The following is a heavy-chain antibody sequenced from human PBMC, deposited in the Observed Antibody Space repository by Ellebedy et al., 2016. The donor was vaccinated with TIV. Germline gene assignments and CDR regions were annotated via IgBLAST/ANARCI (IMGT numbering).Heavy chain of an antibody. CDR2: IYYSGNT. Sequence: MPSETLSLTCTVSGGSIGNYFWSWIRQSPGKGLEWIGHIYYSGNTNYNPSLKSRVSMSIDSSKKQFSLLLSSVTTADTAIDYCARRGTNRGTLDIWGQGTLVTVSS. CDR1: GGSIGNYF. D-gene: IGHD2-8*01. V-gene: IGHV4-59*01. CDR3: ARRGTNRGTLDI. J-gene: IGHJ3*02.